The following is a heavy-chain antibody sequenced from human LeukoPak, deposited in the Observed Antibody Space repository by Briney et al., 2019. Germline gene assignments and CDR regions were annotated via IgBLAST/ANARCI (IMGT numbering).Heavy chain of an antibody. CDR2: ISSRGTST. J-gene: IGHJ4*02. V-gene: IGHV3-21*04. CDR3: VRGTDCSATTCYPLSAFDS. CDR1: GFIFSDLG. Sequence: GGSLRLSCVASGFIFSDLGMNWVRQVPGKGPEWVAFISSRGTSTFYAESVKGRFTISRDTGKKSLDLQMTSLRVEDTAAYYCVRGTDCSATTCYPLSAFDSWGQGTLVTVSS. D-gene: IGHD2-2*01.